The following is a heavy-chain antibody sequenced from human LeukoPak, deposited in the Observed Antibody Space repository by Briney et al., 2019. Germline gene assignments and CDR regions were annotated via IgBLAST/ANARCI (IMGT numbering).Heavy chain of an antibody. J-gene: IGHJ4*02. CDR2: IIPIFGTA. Sequence: ASVKVSCKASGGTFSSYAISWVRQAPGQGLEWMGGIIPIFGTANYAQKFQGRVTITADESTSTAYMELSSLRSEDTAVYYCAGSVAGYSSSWSYYFDYWGQGTLVTVSS. CDR1: GGTFSSYA. D-gene: IGHD6-13*01. V-gene: IGHV1-69*01. CDR3: AGSVAGYSSSWSYYFDY.